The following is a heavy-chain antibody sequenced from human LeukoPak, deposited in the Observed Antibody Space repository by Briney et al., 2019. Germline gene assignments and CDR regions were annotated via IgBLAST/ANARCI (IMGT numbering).Heavy chain of an antibody. CDR1: GFTFSSYA. CDR2: ISGSGGST. J-gene: IGHJ5*02. V-gene: IGHV3-23*01. Sequence: PGGSLRLSCAASGFTFSSYAMSWVRQAPGKGLEWVSAISGSGGSTYYADSVKGRFTISRDNSKNTLYLQMNSLRAEDTAVYYCAKFRELWFGSNWFDPWGQGTLVTVSS. CDR3: AKFRELWFGSNWFDP. D-gene: IGHD3-10*01.